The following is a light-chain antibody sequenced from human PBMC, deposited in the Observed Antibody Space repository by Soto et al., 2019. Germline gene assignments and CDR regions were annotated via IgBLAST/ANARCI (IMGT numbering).Light chain of an antibody. Sequence: DIQMTQSPSTLSAFVGDRVTITCRASQNINSWLAWYQQKPGKVPKVLIYKATNLESGVPSRFSGSGSGTEFTLTISSLQPDDFATYYCQQYNGYSETFGQGTKVEIK. CDR2: KAT. J-gene: IGKJ1*01. V-gene: IGKV1-5*03. CDR3: QQYNGYSET. CDR1: QNINSW.